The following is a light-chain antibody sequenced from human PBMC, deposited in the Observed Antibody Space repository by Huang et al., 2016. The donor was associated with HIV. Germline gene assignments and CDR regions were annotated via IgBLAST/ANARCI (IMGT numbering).Light chain of an antibody. V-gene: IGKV4-1*01. CDR3: QQYFTTPRT. CDR2: WAA. CDR1: QSLLSTSNNKNN. Sequence: DIVMTQSPDSLAVSLGERATINCKSSQSLLSTSNNKNNLAWYQQKPGQAAKLLIYWAATRASGVPDRFSGSGSGPDFSLTISSLQAEDGAVYYCQQYFTTPRTFGPGTKVEIK. J-gene: IGKJ3*01.